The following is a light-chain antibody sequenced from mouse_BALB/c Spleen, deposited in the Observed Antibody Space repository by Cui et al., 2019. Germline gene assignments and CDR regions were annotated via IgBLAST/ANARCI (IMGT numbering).Light chain of an antibody. V-gene: IGKV4-79*01. J-gene: IGKJ4*01. CDR1: SSVSSSY. CDR2: STS. Sequence: QIVLTQSPAIMSASPGEKVTLTCSASSSVSSSYLYWYQQKPGSSPKLWIDSTSNLASGVPARFSGSGSGTSYSLTISSMEAEDAASYFCHQGSSYPFTFGSGTKLEIK. CDR3: HQGSSYPFT.